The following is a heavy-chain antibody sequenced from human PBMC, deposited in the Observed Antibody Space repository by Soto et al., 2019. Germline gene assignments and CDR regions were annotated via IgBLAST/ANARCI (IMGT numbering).Heavy chain of an antibody. CDR2: IFYSGST. V-gene: IGHV4-39*01. CDR3: ARQVVTASSPMYYFDY. J-gene: IGHJ4*02. D-gene: IGHD2-21*02. Sequence: QLQLQESGPGLVKPSETLSLTCTVSGGSISSSSYYGGWISPPPGKGLEWIGSIFYSGSTYYNPSLRSRVSISVDTSKSQFSRKLSSVTAADTAIYYCARQVVTASSPMYYFDYWGQGTLVTVSS. CDR1: GGSISSSSYY.